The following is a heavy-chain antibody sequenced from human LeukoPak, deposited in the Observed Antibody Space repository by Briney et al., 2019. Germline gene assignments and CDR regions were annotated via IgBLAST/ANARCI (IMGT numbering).Heavy chain of an antibody. CDR1: GFTFRDYR. CDR2: ISPTSDIV. Sequence: GGSLRLSCAASGFTFRDYRLRWVRQAPGKGLEWVSFISPTSDIVFHADSVKGRFTISRDNAKNSLYLQMNSLRDEDTAVYYCARVRSGWYDDYWGQGTLVTVSS. D-gene: IGHD6-19*01. CDR3: ARVRSGWYDDY. V-gene: IGHV3-48*02. J-gene: IGHJ4*02.